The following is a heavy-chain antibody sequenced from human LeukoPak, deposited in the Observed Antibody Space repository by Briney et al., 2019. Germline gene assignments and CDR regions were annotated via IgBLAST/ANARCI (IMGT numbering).Heavy chain of an antibody. D-gene: IGHD5-12*01. V-gene: IGHV1-2*02. Sequence: ASVKVSCKASGYTFTGYYIHWVRQAPGQGLEWMGWINPNSGATNYAQKSQGRVTMTRDTSIITAYMELSRLRSDDTAVYYCARWVVADKYYFDYWGQGTLVTVSS. J-gene: IGHJ4*02. CDR3: ARWVVADKYYFDY. CDR1: GYTFTGYY. CDR2: INPNSGAT.